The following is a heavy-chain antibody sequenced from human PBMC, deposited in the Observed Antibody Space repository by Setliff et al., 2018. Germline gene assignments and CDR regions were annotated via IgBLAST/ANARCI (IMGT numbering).Heavy chain of an antibody. Sequence: PSETLSLTCTVSGGSISSSGYYWGWIRQPPGKGLEWIGSIYYSGSTYYNPSLKSRVTISVDTSKNQFSLKLSSVTAADTAVYYCATDSSDYDFWSGYSRPFGYWGQGTLVTVSS. CDR2: IYYSGST. CDR1: GGSISSSGYY. CDR3: ATDSSDYDFWSGYSRPFGY. J-gene: IGHJ4*02. D-gene: IGHD3-3*01. V-gene: IGHV4-39*01.